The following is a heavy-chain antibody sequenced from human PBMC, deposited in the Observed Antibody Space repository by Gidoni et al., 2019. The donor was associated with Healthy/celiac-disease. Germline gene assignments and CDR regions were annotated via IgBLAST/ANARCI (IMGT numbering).Heavy chain of an antibody. D-gene: IGHD3-10*01. V-gene: IGHV1-18*01. CDR2: ISAYNGNT. J-gene: IGHJ6*02. CDR3: ATMVRGTPQGYYYYGMDV. CDR1: GYTFTSYG. Sequence: QVPPVQSGAEVKKPGASVKVSCTASGYTFTSYGHSWVRQAPGQGLEWMGWISAYNGNTNYAQKLQGRVTMTTDTSTSTAYMELRSLRSDDTAVYYCATMVRGTPQGYYYYGMDVWGQGTTVTVSS.